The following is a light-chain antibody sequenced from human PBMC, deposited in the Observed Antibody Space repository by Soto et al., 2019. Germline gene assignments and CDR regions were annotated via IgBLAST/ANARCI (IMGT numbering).Light chain of an antibody. CDR1: SGDIGTYNL. Sequence: QSALTQPASVSGSPGQSIAISCTGTSGDIGTYNLVSWYQQHPGKAPKLMISEVNKRPSGVSDRFSGSKSGDTASLTISGLRTEDEADYYCYSFAGSGTGVFGTGTKVTVL. CDR2: EVN. CDR3: YSFAGSGTGV. V-gene: IGLV2-23*02. J-gene: IGLJ1*01.